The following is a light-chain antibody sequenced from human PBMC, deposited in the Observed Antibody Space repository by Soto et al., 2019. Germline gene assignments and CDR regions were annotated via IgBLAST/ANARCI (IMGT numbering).Light chain of an antibody. CDR1: SSDVDGYNY. J-gene: IGLJ1*01. CDR3: CSYAGSYTYV. Sequence: QSVLTQPRSVSGSPGQSVTISCTGTSSDVDGYNYVSWYQQHPGKAPKLMIYDVSKRPSGVPDRFSGSKSGNTASLTISGLQAEDEADYYCCSYAGSYTYVFGTGTKVTVL. CDR2: DVS. V-gene: IGLV2-11*01.